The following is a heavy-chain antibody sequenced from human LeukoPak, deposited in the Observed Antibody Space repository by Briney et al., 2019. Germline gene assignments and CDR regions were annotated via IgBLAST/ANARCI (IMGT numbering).Heavy chain of an antibody. CDR3: AKDLLYWGQYS. CDR2: ISSSGSTI. CDR1: GFTFSDYY. D-gene: IGHD2-21*01. J-gene: IGHJ4*02. Sequence: PGGSLRLSCAASGFTFSDYYMSWIRQAPGKGLEWVSYISSSGSTIYYADSVKGRFTISRDNSKNTLYLQMNGLRAEDTAVYYCAKDLLYWGQYSWGQGTLVTVSS. V-gene: IGHV3-11*04.